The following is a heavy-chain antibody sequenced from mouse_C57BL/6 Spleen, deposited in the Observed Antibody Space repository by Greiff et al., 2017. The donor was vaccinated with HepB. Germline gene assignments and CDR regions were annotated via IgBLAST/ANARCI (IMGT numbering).Heavy chain of an antibody. V-gene: IGHV1-15*01. CDR2: IDPETGGT. CDR3: TSSIYYDYDGAY. J-gene: IGHJ3*01. CDR1: GYTFTDYE. D-gene: IGHD2-4*01. Sequence: QVQLQQSGAELVRPGASVTLSCKASGYTFTDYEMHWVKQTPVHGLEWIGAIDPETGGTAYNQKFKGKAILTADKSSSTAYMELRSLTSEDSAVYYCTSSIYYDYDGAYWGQGTLVTVSA.